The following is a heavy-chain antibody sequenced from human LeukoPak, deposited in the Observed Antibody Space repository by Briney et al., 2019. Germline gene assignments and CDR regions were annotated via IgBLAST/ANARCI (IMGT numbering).Heavy chain of an antibody. Sequence: SVKVSCKASGGTFSSYTITWVRQAPGQGLEWMGGIIPIFGTANYAQNFQGTVTITADKSTSTVYMELSSLRSEDTAVYYCAREVAGATSFWFDPWGQGTLVTVSS. CDR2: IIPIFGTA. J-gene: IGHJ5*02. V-gene: IGHV1-69*06. CDR1: GGTFSSYT. CDR3: AREVAGATSFWFDP. D-gene: IGHD1-26*01.